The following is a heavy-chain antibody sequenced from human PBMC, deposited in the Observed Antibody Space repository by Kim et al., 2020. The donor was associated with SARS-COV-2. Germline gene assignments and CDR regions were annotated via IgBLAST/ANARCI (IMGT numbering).Heavy chain of an antibody. Sequence: ASVKVSCKASGYTLTNYYMHWVRQAPGQGLEWMGIINPSGGGTSYAQKFQGRVTMNKETSPSTVYMQLSSLTSEDTAVYYCARDWTYTYYDILTGYSSDYFHYWGQGTLVTVSS. CDR2: INPSGGGT. J-gene: IGHJ4*02. D-gene: IGHD3-9*01. CDR1: GYTLTNYY. CDR3: ARDWTYTYYDILTGYSSDYFHY. V-gene: IGHV1-46*01.